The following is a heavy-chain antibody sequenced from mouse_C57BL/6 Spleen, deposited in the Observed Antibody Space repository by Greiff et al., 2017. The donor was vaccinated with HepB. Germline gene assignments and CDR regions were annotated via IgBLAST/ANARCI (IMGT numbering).Heavy chain of an antibody. CDR3: ARYRNWDRYFDV. V-gene: IGHV1-26*01. D-gene: IGHD4-1*01. CDR1: GYTFTDYY. Sequence: EVQLQQSGPELVKPGASVKISCKASGYTFTDYYMNWVKQSHGKSLEWIGDINPNNGGTSYNQKLKGKATLTVDKSSSTAYMELRSRTSEDSAVYYCARYRNWDRYFDVWGTGTTVTVSS. CDR2: INPNNGGT. J-gene: IGHJ1*03.